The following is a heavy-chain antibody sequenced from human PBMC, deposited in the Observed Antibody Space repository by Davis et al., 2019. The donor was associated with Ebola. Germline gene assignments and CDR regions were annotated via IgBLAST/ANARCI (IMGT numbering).Heavy chain of an antibody. V-gene: IGHV4-59*08. Sequence: SETLSLTCSVSGDSIRSHYWSWIRQPPGKGLEWIGYISDSGSTNYNPSLKSRVTISVDTSKNQISLKLSSVTAADTAVYYCARLSCVSTSCEGGVDYWGQGTLVTVSS. CDR3: ARLSCVSTSCEGGVDY. CDR2: ISDSGST. D-gene: IGHD2-2*01. CDR1: GDSIRSHY. J-gene: IGHJ4*02.